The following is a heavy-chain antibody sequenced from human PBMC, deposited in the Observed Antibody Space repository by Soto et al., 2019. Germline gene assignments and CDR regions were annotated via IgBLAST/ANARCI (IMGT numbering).Heavy chain of an antibody. CDR3: ARGDYGDYWFDP. CDR1: GYTFTVYY. V-gene: IGHV1-2*02. D-gene: IGHD4-17*01. Sequence: ASVKVSCKASGYTFTVYYMHWVRQAPGQGLEWMGWINPKSGGTMYPQKFQGRVTMTRDTSISTAYMELSRLRSDDTAVDYCARGDYGDYWFDPWGQGTLVTVSS. CDR2: INPKSGGT. J-gene: IGHJ5*02.